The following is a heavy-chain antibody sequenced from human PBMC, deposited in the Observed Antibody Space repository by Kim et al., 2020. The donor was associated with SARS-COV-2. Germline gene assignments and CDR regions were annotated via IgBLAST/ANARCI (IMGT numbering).Heavy chain of an antibody. CDR1: GFTFSSYA. CDR2: ISYDGSNK. D-gene: IGHD3-10*01. Sequence: GGSLRLSCAASGFTFSSYAMHWVRQAPGKGLEWVAVISYDGSNKYYADSVKGRFTISRDNSKNTLYLQMNSLRAEDTAVYYCVRPSSGSYSSYFDYWGQG. J-gene: IGHJ4*02. CDR3: VRPSSGSYSSYFDY. V-gene: IGHV3-30*04.